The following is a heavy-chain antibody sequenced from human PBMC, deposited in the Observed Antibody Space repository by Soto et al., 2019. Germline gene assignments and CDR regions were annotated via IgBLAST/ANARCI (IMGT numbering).Heavy chain of an antibody. Sequence: PSETLSLTCTVSGGSISSGGYYRSWIRQHPGKGLEWIGYIYYSGSTYYNPSLKSRVTISVDTSKNQFSLKLSSVTAADTAVYYCARGRSRPWTGSYLISWGQGTLVTVSS. CDR1: GGSISSGGYY. CDR3: ARGRSRPWTGSYLIS. CDR2: IYYSGST. J-gene: IGHJ5*02. V-gene: IGHV4-31*03. D-gene: IGHD3-10*01.